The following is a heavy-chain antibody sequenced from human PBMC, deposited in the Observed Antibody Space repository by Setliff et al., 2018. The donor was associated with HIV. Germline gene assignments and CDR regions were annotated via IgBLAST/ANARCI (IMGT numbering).Heavy chain of an antibody. D-gene: IGHD6-6*01. V-gene: IGHV4-34*01. J-gene: IGHJ6*02. CDR2: INHSGIT. CDR3: ARMGAARPLYYYGMDV. CDR1: GGSFSGYY. Sequence: LSLTCTVYGGSFSGYYWSWVRQPPGKGLEWMGEINHSGITNDNPSLKSRVTISVDTSKNQFSLKLRSVTAADTAVYYCARMGAARPLYYYGMDVWGRGTTVTVSS.